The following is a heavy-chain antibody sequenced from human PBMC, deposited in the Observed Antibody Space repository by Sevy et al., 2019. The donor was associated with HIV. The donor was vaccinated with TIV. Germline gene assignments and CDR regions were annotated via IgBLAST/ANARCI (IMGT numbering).Heavy chain of an antibody. CDR2: ISYDGSNK. Sequence: GGSLRLSCAASGFTFSSYAMHWVRQAPGKGLEWVAVISYDGSNKYYADSVKGRFTISRDNAKNSLYLQMNSLRAEDTAVYYCARDPTDYYDSSGYYHEGFDYWGQGTLVTVSS. CDR3: ARDPTDYYDSSGYYHEGFDY. D-gene: IGHD3-22*01. J-gene: IGHJ4*01. CDR1: GFTFSSYA. V-gene: IGHV3-30*04.